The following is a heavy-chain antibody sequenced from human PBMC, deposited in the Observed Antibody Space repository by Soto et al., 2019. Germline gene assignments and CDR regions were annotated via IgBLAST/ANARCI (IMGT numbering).Heavy chain of an antibody. V-gene: IGHV3-23*01. D-gene: IGHD3-16*01. CDR3: ASPVPLRYGPPSACDY. CDR2: IVSSGDGP. CDR1: GFTFSNHA. J-gene: IGHJ4*02. Sequence: EVQLLESGGGLVQPGGSLRLSCAASGFTFSNHAMYWVRLAPGNGREWVSTIVSSGDGPYYAGSGKGGFTVSRDNSKGTWYLHIHSLASEDSAVYFCASPVPLRYGPPSACDYWGEGTLVAFSP.